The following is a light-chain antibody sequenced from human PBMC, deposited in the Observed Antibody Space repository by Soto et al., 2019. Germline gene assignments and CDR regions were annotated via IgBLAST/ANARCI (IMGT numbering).Light chain of an antibody. CDR1: SSNIGAGSD. CDR2: GNS. Sequence: QSALTQPPSVSGAPGQRVTISCTGSSSNIGAGSDVHWYQQLPGTAPNLLIYGNSNRPSGVPDRFSGSKSGTSASLAITGLQAEDVAHYYCPSDDSRLSAAVFGRGTHLPVL. J-gene: IGLJ7*01. V-gene: IGLV1-40*01. CDR3: PSDDSRLSAAV.